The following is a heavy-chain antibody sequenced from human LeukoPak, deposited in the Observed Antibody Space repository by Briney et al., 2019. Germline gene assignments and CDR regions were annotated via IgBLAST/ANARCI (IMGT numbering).Heavy chain of an antibody. CDR1: GYTFTRYY. Sequence: GASVKVSCTASGYTFTRYYMHWVRQAPGQGLEWMGIVHPSSGSTNYPQKFQGRVTMTRDTSTTTVYMVLSSLRSDDTAVYCCARGGDSGYDPFDYWGQGTLVTVSS. CDR3: ARGGDSGYDPFDY. J-gene: IGHJ4*02. V-gene: IGHV1-46*01. D-gene: IGHD5-12*01. CDR2: VHPSSGST.